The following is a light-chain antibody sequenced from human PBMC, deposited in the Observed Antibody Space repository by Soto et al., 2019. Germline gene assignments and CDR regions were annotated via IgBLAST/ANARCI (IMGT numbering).Light chain of an antibody. CDR2: KVS. CDR1: QSLLYSDGDTY. Sequence: DVVMTQSPLSLSVTLGQSASISCRSTQSLLYSDGDTYLNWYHQRPGQSPRRLIHKVSKRDSGIPDKISGSGSGSDFTLEISRVEAEDVGPYYCLQATHWPWTVGQGTKVDI. CDR3: LQATHWPWT. V-gene: IGKV2-30*01. J-gene: IGKJ1*01.